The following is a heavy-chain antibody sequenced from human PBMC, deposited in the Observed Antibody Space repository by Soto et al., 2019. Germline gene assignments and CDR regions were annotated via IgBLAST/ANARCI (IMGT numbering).Heavy chain of an antibody. J-gene: IGHJ4*02. CDR3: ARDWNGYSYAYGY. D-gene: IGHD5-18*01. Sequence: EVQLVGSGGGLVRRGGSLRLSGAASGLTFSSFWLSWVRQAPGKGPGWVANINQDGSARNYLDSVKGRFTISRDNAKNSLYLQMNSLRAEDTAVYYCARDWNGYSYAYGYWGRGTLVTVSS. CDR2: INQDGSAR. CDR1: GLTFSSFW. V-gene: IGHV3-7*03.